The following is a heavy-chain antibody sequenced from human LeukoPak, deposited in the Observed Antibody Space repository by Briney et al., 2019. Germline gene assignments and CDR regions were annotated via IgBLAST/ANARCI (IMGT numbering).Heavy chain of an antibody. D-gene: IGHD6-13*01. CDR2: INHSEST. Sequence: GSLRLSCVVSGFTFSDYHMDWVRQVPGKGLEWIGEINHSESTNYNPSLKSRVTVSVDTSKNQFSLELSSVTAADTAVYYCATRPDIATAGPGWFDVWGQGTLVTASS. CDR1: GFTFSDYH. V-gene: IGHV4-34*08. J-gene: IGHJ5*02. CDR3: ATRPDIATAGPGWFDV.